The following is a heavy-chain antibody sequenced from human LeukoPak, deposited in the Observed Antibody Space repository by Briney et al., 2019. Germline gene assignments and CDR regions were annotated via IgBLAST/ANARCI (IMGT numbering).Heavy chain of an antibody. J-gene: IGHJ3*02. CDR2: IGTAGDT. V-gene: IGHV3-13*01. CDR3: ARDAGLGAFDI. Sequence: PGGSLRLSCAASGFTFSSYDMHWVRQATGKGLEWVSAIGTAGDTYYPGSVKGRFTISRGNAKNSLYLQMNSLRAGDTAVYYCARDAGLGAFDIWGQGTMVTVSS. D-gene: IGHD1-14*01. CDR1: GFTFSSYD.